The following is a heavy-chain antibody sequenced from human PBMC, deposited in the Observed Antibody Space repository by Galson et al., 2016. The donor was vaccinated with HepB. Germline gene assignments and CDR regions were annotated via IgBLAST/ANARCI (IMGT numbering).Heavy chain of an antibody. V-gene: IGHV3-23*01. J-gene: IGHJ4*02. CDR3: ARLSVNYFFDY. CDR2: ISGSGVIT. Sequence: SLRLSCAASGFTFSSYAMSWVRQAPGKGLEWVSAISGSGVITYYADSVKGRFTISRDNSKNTLYLQMNSLRAEDTAVYYCARLSVNYFFDYWGQGTLVTVSS. CDR1: GFTFSSYA. D-gene: IGHD5/OR15-5a*01.